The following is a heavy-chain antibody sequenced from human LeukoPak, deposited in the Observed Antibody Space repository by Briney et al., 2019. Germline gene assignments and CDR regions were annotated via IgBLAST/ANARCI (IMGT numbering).Heavy chain of an antibody. CDR3: ARGHDSSGWYFDY. D-gene: IGHD6-19*01. CDR2: INHSGST. J-gene: IGHJ4*02. V-gene: IGHV4-34*01. Sequence: SDTLSLTCAVYGGPFSGYYWSWIRQPPGKGLEWIGEINHSGSTNYNPSLKSRVTISVDTSKNQFSLKLSSVTAADTAVYYCARGHDSSGWYFDYWGQGTLVTVSS. CDR1: GGPFSGYY.